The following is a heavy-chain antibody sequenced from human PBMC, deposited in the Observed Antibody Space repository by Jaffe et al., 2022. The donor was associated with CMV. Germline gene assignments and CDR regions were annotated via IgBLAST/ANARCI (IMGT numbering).Heavy chain of an antibody. Sequence: EVQLVESGGGLVQPGGSLRLSCAASGFTFSSYWMSWVRQAPGKGLEWVANIKQDGSEKYYVDSVKGRFTISRDNAKNSLYLQMNSLRAEDTAVYYCAREGFFGDYGDYHGPEYYYYMDVWGKGTTVTVSS. V-gene: IGHV3-7*03. CDR1: GFTFSSYW. J-gene: IGHJ6*03. CDR2: IKQDGSEK. D-gene: IGHD4-17*01. CDR3: AREGFFGDYGDYHGPEYYYYMDV.